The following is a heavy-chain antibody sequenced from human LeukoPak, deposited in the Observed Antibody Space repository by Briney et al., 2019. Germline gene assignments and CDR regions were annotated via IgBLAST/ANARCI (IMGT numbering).Heavy chain of an antibody. D-gene: IGHD4-17*01. J-gene: IGHJ4*02. V-gene: IGHV4-61*02. CDR1: GGSISSGGYY. CDR3: ARDVGDYEDY. CDR2: IYTSGST. Sequence: SETLSLTCTVSGGSISSGGYYWSWIRQHPGKGLEWIGRIYTSGSTNYNPSLKSRVTMSVDTSKNQFSLKLSSVTAADTAVYYCARDVGDYEDYWGQGTLVTVSS.